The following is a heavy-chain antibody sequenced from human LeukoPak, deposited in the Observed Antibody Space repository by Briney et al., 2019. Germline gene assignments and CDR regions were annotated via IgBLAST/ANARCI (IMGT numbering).Heavy chain of an antibody. J-gene: IGHJ4*02. CDR1: GFTFSSYS. Sequence: GSLRLSCAASGFTFSSYSMNWVRQPPGKGLEWIGEINHSGSTNYNPSLKSRVTISVDTSKNQFSLKLSSVTAADTAVYYCARPLYRLSSYYGSGSALDYWGQGTLVTVSS. V-gene: IGHV4-34*01. CDR2: INHSGST. D-gene: IGHD3-10*01. CDR3: ARPLYRLSSYYGSGSALDY.